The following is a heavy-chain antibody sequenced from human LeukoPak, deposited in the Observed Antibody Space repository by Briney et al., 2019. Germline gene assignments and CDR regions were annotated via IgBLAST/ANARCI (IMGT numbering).Heavy chain of an antibody. D-gene: IGHD2-21*02. J-gene: IGHJ4*02. CDR2: INDKGVDK. V-gene: IGHV3-30*02. CDR3: ARDNRDWAFDY. Sequence: GGSLRLSCGASGFIFSKYGMHWVRQAPGKGLEWVAFINDKGVDKNYADSVKGRFTISRDNSKNTLVLQMNSLRSEDTAVYFCARDNRDWAFDYWGQGTLVTVSS. CDR1: GFIFSKYG.